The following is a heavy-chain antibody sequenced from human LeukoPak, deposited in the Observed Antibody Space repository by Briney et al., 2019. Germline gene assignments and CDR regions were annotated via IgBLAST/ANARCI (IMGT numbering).Heavy chain of an antibody. CDR1: GFTFSTYN. CDR2: ISSSSGTI. CDR3: AKIAYYHFDY. J-gene: IGHJ4*02. V-gene: IGHV3-48*01. Sequence: GGSLRLSCAASGFTFSTYNMNWVRQAPGKGLEWVSYISSSSGTIYYADSVQGRFTISRDNAKNSLYLQMNSLRAEDTALYYCAKIAYYHFDYWGQGTLVTVSS. D-gene: IGHD4/OR15-4a*01.